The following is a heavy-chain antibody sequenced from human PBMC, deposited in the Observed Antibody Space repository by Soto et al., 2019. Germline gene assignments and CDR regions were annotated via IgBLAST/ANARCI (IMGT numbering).Heavy chain of an antibody. D-gene: IGHD3-10*01. CDR1: GFTFRSYA. Sequence: QVHLVESGGGMVQPGRSLRLACTASGFTFRSYAMHWVRQAPGKGLEWVAVISYSGSNTYYADSVKGRFSISRDISNNTLYLQMNSLRSEDTAVYYCARAPGGSTETFDSWGQGTLVTVSS. CDR2: ISYSGSNT. J-gene: IGHJ4*02. V-gene: IGHV3-30-3*01. CDR3: ARAPGGSTETFDS.